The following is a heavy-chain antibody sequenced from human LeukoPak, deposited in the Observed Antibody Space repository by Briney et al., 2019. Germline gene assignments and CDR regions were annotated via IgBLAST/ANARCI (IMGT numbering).Heavy chain of an antibody. V-gene: IGHV4-34*01. CDR1: GGSFSRYY. J-gene: IGHJ4*02. CDR3: ARRYDFWSGYPPPLDY. Sequence: PSETLSLTCAVNGGSFSRYYWSWIRQPPGKGLEWIGEINHSGSTNYNPSLKSRVTISVDTSKKQFSLKLSSVTAADTAVYYCARRYDFWSGYPPPLDYWGQGTLVTVSS. CDR2: INHSGST. D-gene: IGHD3-3*01.